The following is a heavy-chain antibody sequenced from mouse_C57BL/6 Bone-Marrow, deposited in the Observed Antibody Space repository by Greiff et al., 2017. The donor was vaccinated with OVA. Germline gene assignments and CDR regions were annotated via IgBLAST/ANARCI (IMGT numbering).Heavy chain of an antibody. CDR1: GFTFSDYY. CDR3: ARVYYWYAMDY. CDR2: INYDGSST. Sequence: EVQLVESEGGLVQPGSSMKLSCTASGFTFSDYYMAWVRQVPEKGLEWVANINYDGSSTYYLDSLKSRFIISRDNAKNILYLQMSSLKSEDTATYYCARVYYWYAMDYWGQGTSVTVSS. V-gene: IGHV5-16*01. J-gene: IGHJ4*01. D-gene: IGHD1-1*01.